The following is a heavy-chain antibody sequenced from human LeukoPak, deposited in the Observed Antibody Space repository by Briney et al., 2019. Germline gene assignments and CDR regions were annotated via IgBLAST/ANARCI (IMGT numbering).Heavy chain of an antibody. V-gene: IGHV3-21*01. D-gene: IGHD3-10*02. CDR1: GFTFSSYG. CDR3: AELGITMIGGV. CDR2: ISSSSSYI. J-gene: IGHJ6*04. Sequence: GGSLRLSCADSGFTFSSYGMHWVRQAPGKELEWVSSISSSSSYIYDADSVKGRFTISRDNAKNSLYLQMNSLRAEDTAVYYCAELGITMIGGVWGKGSTVTISS.